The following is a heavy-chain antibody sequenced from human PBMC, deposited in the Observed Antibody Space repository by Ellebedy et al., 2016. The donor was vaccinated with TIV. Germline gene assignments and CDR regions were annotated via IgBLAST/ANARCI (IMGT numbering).Heavy chain of an antibody. CDR1: GGSISSGGYY. CDR2: IYYSRST. Sequence: SETLSLTXTVSGGSISSGGYYWSWIRQHPGKGLEWIGYIYYSRSTYYNPSLKSRVTISVDTSMNQFSLKLSSVTAADTAVYYCARHPIVSRGVVDYWGQGTLVTVSS. J-gene: IGHJ4*02. D-gene: IGHD3-10*01. V-gene: IGHV4-31*03. CDR3: ARHPIVSRGVVDY.